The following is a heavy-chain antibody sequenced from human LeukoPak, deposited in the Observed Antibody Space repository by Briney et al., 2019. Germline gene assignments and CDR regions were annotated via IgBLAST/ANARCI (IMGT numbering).Heavy chain of an antibody. V-gene: IGHV4-59*08. J-gene: IGHJ3*02. CDR2: MYYRGST. Sequence: SETLSLTCTVSGGSISSNSWNWIRQPPGRGLEWIGFMYYRGSTNFNPSLRSRVTISVDTSKNQFSLKLSSVTAADTAVYYCARRSGTYHAFDIWGQGTMVTVSS. CDR3: ARRSGTYHAFDI. CDR1: GGSISSNS. D-gene: IGHD1-26*01.